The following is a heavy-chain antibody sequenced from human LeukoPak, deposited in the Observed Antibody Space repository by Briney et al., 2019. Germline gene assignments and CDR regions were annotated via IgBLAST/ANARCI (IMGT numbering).Heavy chain of an antibody. Sequence: GGSLRLSCAASGFTFSSYGMHWVRQAPGKGLEWVAVISYDGSNKHYADSVKGRFTISRDNSKNTLYLQMNSLRAEDTAVYYCAKGLEGVAGPFDYWGQGTLVTVSS. J-gene: IGHJ4*02. CDR1: GFTFSSYG. V-gene: IGHV3-30*18. D-gene: IGHD2-15*01. CDR3: AKGLEGVAGPFDY. CDR2: ISYDGSNK.